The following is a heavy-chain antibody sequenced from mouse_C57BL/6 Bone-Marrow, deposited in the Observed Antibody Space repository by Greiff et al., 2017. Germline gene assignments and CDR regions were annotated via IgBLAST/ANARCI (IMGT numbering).Heavy chain of an antibody. D-gene: IGHD3-3*01. CDR3: ASTGTGWYFDV. V-gene: IGHV1-74*01. Sequence: QVQLQQPGAELVKPGASVKVSCKASGYTFTSYWMHWVKQRPGQGLEWIGRIHHSDSDTNYNQKFKGKATLTVDKSSSTAYMQLSSLTSEDSAVYYCASTGTGWYFDVWGTGTTVTVSS. J-gene: IGHJ1*03. CDR2: IHHSDSDT. CDR1: GYTFTSYW.